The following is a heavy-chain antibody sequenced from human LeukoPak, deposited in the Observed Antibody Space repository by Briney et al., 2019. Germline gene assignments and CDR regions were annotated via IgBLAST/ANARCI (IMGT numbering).Heavy chain of an antibody. CDR2: IYHSGST. D-gene: IGHD1-7*01. J-gene: IGHJ4*02. Sequence: SGTLSLTCAVSGGSITSSNWWSWVRQPPGKGLEWIGEIYHSGSTNYNPSLKSRVTISVDKSKNQFTLKLISVTAADTAVYYCASAELRRAQGYWGQGTLVTVSS. V-gene: IGHV4-4*02. CDR3: ASAELRRAQGY. CDR1: GGSITSSNW.